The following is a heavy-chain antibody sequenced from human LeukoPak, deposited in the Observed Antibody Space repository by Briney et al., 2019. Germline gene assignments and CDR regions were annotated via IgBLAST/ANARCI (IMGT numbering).Heavy chain of an antibody. CDR1: GGSFSGYY. V-gene: IGHV4-34*01. J-gene: IGHJ5*02. D-gene: IGHD6-6*01. CDR3: ARTGYSSSSLDWFDP. CDR2: INHSGST. Sequence: SETLSLTCAVYGGSFSGYYWSWIRQPPGKGLEWIGEINHSGSTNYNPSLKSRDTISVDTSKNQFSLKLSSVTAADTAVYYCARTGYSSSSLDWFDPWGQGTLVTVSS.